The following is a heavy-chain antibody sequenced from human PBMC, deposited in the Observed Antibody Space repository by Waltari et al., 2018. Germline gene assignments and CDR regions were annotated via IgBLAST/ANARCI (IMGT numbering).Heavy chain of an antibody. J-gene: IGHJ4*02. Sequence: EVQLVESGGGLVQPGRSLRLSCAASTFTFDDYAMHWVRQVPGKGGEWVEGINRDSSDGGCADSVEGRFTISSDNAKTSMYLQMISLIAEDRAVYCCEKGKWEHLEGSYSLDFWGQGTLVTVSS. CDR1: TFTFDDYA. D-gene: IGHD2-21*01. V-gene: IGHV3-9*01. CDR3: EKGKWEHLEGSYSLDF. CDR2: INRDSSDG.